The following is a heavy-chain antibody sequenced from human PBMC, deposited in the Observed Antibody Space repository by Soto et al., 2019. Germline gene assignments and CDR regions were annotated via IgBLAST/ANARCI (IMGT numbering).Heavy chain of an antibody. CDR3: ARGGNWYYDFWSGRLPFAP. CDR2: IIPIFGTA. D-gene: IGHD3-3*01. V-gene: IGHV1-69*13. Sequence: SVKVSCKASGGTFSSYAISWVRQAPGQGLEWMGGIIPIFGTANYAQKFQGRVTITADESTSTAYMELSSLRSEDTAVYYCARGGNWYYDFWSGRLPFAPWGQGTLVTVSS. J-gene: IGHJ5*02. CDR1: GGTFSSYA.